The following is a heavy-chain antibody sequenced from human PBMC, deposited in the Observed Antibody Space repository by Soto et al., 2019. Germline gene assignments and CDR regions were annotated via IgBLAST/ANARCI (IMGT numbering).Heavy chain of an antibody. V-gene: IGHV3-15*07. J-gene: IGHJ4*02. Sequence: PGGSLRLSCAASGFTFSNAWMNWVRQAPGKGLEWVGRIKSKTDGGTTDYAAPVKGRFTISRDDSKNTLYLQMNSLKTEDTAVYYCTTVPHIPNTIFGVVIKPSDFDYWGQGTLVTVSS. CDR1: GFTFSNAW. D-gene: IGHD3-3*01. CDR3: TTVPHIPNTIFGVVIKPSDFDY. CDR2: IKSKTDGGTT.